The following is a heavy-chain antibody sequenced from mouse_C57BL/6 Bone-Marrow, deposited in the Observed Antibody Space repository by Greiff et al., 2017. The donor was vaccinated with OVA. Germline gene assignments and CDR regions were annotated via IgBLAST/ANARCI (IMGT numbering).Heavy chain of an antibody. Sequence: VQLQQSGPELVKPGASVKISCKASGYSFTGYYMNWVKQSPEKSLEWIGGINPSTGGTTYNQKFKAKATLTVDKSSSTAYMQLKSLTSEDSAVYYCARCYYGSSVLFDDWGKGTTLTVSS. J-gene: IGHJ2*01. CDR2: INPSTGGT. CDR3: ARCYYGSSVLFDD. D-gene: IGHD1-1*01. V-gene: IGHV1-42*01. CDR1: GYSFTGYY.